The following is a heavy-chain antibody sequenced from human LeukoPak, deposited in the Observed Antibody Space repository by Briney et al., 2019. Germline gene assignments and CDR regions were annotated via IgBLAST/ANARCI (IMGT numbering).Heavy chain of an antibody. CDR1: GYTFTGYY. V-gene: IGHV1-46*01. D-gene: IGHD1-14*01. Sequence: ASVKVSCKASGYTFTGYYMHWVRQAPGQGLEWMGIINPSGGSTSYAQKFQGRVTMTRDMSTSTVYMELSSLRSEDTAVYYCARDLYKGKNWFDPWGQGTLVTVSS. J-gene: IGHJ5*02. CDR2: INPSGGST. CDR3: ARDLYKGKNWFDP.